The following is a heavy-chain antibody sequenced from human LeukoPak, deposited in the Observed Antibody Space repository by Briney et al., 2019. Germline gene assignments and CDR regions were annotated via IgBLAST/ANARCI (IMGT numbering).Heavy chain of an antibody. V-gene: IGHV3-30-3*01. CDR3: ATPPAAADDY. J-gene: IGHJ4*02. Sequence: GGSLRLSCAASRFRFSRYGMHWVRQTPDKGLEWVAFISYDGTDKYYRDSVRGRFTISRDNSRNTLSLQMNGLRVDDTAVYYCATPPAAADDYWGQGTLVTVSS. D-gene: IGHD6-13*01. CDR2: ISYDGTDK. CDR1: RFRFSRYG.